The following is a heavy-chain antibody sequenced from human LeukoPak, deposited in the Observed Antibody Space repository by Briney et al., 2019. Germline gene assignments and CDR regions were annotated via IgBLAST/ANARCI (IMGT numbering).Heavy chain of an antibody. CDR1: GGTFSSYA. J-gene: IGHJ4*02. CDR2: IIPIFGTA. V-gene: IGHV1-69*05. CDR3: ARTATIGYYFDY. Sequence: SVKVSCKASGGTFSSYAISWVRQAPGQGLEWMGGIIPIFGTANYAQKFQGRVTITTDESTSTAYMELSSLRSEDTAVYYCARTATIGYYFDYWGQGTLVTAS. D-gene: IGHD5-24*01.